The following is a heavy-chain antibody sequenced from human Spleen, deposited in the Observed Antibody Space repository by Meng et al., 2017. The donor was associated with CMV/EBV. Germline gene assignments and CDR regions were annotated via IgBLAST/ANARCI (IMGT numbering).Heavy chain of an antibody. D-gene: IGHD3-22*01. V-gene: IGHV1-2*02. CDR1: YTFAGYH. Sequence: YTFAGYHVHWVRQAPGQGLEWMGWSNPNTAATHYAQKFQGRVTMTTDTSISTAYMDLSRLRSDDTAVYFCARLLHVPYYDSSGYYDYWGQGTLVTVSS. J-gene: IGHJ4*02. CDR2: SNPNTAAT. CDR3: ARLLHVPYYDSSGYYDY.